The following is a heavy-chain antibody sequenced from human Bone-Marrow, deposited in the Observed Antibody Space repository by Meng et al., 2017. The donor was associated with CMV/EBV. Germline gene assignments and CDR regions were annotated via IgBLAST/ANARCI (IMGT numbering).Heavy chain of an antibody. V-gene: IGHV4-34*01. CDR2: INHSGST. D-gene: IGHD6-13*01. Sequence: SETLSLTCAAYGGSFSGYYWSWIRQPPGKGLEWIGEINHSGSTNYNPSLKSRVTISVDTSKNQFSLKLSSVTAADTAVYYCARELVGVYDYYFYGMDVWGQGTTVTVSS. CDR3: ARELVGVYDYYFYGMDV. CDR1: GGSFSGYY. J-gene: IGHJ6*02.